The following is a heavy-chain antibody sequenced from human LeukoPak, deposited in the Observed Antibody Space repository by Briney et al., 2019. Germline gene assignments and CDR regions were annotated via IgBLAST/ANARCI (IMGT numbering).Heavy chain of an antibody. CDR1: GGSISTYY. J-gene: IGHJ4*02. V-gene: IGHV4-4*08. CDR2: IHNSGST. Sequence: PSETLSLTCTVSGGSISTYYWSWIRQPPGKGLEWIGHIHNSGSTNYSPSLKSRVTISLDTSKNQFSLKLSSVTAADTAVYYCAREYCDSASCYLPDYWGQGTLVIVSS. CDR3: AREYCDSASCYLPDY. D-gene: IGHD2-2*01.